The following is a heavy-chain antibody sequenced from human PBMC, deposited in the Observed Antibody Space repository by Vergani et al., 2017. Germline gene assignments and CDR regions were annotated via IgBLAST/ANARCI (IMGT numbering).Heavy chain of an antibody. CDR1: GGSISSYY. V-gene: IGHV4-59*08. CDR2: IYSSGST. D-gene: IGHD1-26*01. J-gene: IGHJ6*02. CDR3: ARGADGGSYFVYYYYGMDV. Sequence: QVQLQESGPGLVKPSETLSLTCTVSGGSISSYYWSWIRQPPGKGMEWIGYIYSSGSTNYNPSLRSRVTISVDTSKNQFSLKLSSVTAADTAVYYCARGADGGSYFVYYYYGMDVWGQGTTVTVSS.